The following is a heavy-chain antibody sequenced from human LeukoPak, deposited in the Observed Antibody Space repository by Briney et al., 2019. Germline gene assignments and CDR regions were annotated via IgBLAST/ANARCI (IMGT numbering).Heavy chain of an antibody. CDR1: GFTVSSNY. J-gene: IGHJ4*02. D-gene: IGHD4-17*01. CDR2: IYSGGST. Sequence: GGSLRLSCAASGFTVSSNYMSWVRQAPGKGLEWVSVIYSGGSTYYADSVKGRFTISRDNSKNTLYLQMNSLRAEDTAVYYCARLIDYGDYRYWGQGTLVSVSS. V-gene: IGHV3-53*01. CDR3: ARLIDYGDYRY.